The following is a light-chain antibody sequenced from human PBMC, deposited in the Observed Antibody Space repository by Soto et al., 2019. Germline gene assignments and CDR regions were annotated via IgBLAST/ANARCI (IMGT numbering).Light chain of an antibody. CDR2: TSD. CDR3: AAWDDSLNGPV. J-gene: IGLJ3*02. Sequence: QSVLTQPPSASGTPGQRVTISCSGSSSNIGSRTVNWYQHLPGTVPTHLIYTSDKRLSRVPDRFSGSKSGTSASLAISGLQSEDEADYYCAAWDDSLNGPVFGGGTKLTVL. CDR1: SSNIGSRT. V-gene: IGLV1-44*01.